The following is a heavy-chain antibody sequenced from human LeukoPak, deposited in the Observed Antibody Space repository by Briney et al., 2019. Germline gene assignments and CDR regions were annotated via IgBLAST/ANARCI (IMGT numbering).Heavy chain of an antibody. Sequence: GGSLRLSCAASGFTFSSYSMNWVRQAPGKGLEWVSSISSSSSYIYYADSVKGRFTISRDNAKNSLYLQMNSLRAEDTAVYYCARAASYIVVVELRHHDAFDIWGQGTMVTVSS. CDR1: GFTFSSYS. J-gene: IGHJ3*02. D-gene: IGHD2-21*01. CDR2: ISSSSSYI. V-gene: IGHV3-21*01. CDR3: ARAASYIVVVELRHHDAFDI.